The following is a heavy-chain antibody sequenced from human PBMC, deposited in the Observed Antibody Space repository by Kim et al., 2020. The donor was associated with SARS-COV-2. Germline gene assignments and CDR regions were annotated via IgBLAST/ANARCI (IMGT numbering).Heavy chain of an antibody. Sequence: GGSLRLSCAASGFTFSSYAMSWVRQAPGKGLEWVSAISGSGGSTYYADSVKGRFTISRDNSKNTLYLQMNSLRAEDTALYYCAKDSVLQVWLRGYFEYWGQGTQVTVSS. CDR2: ISGSGGST. J-gene: IGHJ4*02. V-gene: IGHV3-23*01. CDR3: AKDSVLQVWLRGYFEY. D-gene: IGHD5-18*01. CDR1: GFTFSSYA.